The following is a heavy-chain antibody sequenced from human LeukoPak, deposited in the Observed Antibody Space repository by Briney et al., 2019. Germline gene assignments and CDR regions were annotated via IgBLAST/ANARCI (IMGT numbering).Heavy chain of an antibody. CDR2: IYHSGST. V-gene: IGHV4-38-2*02. J-gene: IGHJ5*02. Sequence: SETLSLTCTVSGYSISSGYYWGWIRQPPGKGLEWIGSIYHSGSTYYNPSLKSRVTISVDTSKNQFSLKLSSVTAADTAVYYCARDLGEAYSSSWYISAGFDPWGQGTLVTVSS. CDR3: ARDLGEAYSSSWYISAGFDP. D-gene: IGHD6-13*01. CDR1: GYSISSGYY.